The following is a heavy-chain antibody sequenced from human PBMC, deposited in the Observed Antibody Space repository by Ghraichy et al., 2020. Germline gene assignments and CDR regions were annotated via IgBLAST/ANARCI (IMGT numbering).Heavy chain of an antibody. CDR2: IYPGDSDT. J-gene: IGHJ3*02. V-gene: IGHV5-51*01. D-gene: IGHD2-2*01. Sequence: ESLNISCKGSGYTFTSYWIGWVRQMPGKGLEWMGIIYPGDSDTRYSPSFQGQVTISADKSISTAYLQWSSLKASDTAMYFCARRQYPYDAFDMWGQGTMVTVSS. CDR3: ARRQYPYDAFDM. CDR1: GYTFTSYW.